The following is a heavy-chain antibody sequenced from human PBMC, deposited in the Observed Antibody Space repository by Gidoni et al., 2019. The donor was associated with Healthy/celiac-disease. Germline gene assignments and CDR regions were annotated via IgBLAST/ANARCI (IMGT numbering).Heavy chain of an antibody. Sequence: EVQLVESGGGLVKPGGSLRLSCAASGFTFSSYSMNWVRQAPGKGLEWVSSISSSSSYIYYADSVKGRFTISRDNAKNSLYLQMNSLRAEDTAVYYCARDRGDGYFDWLAFDYWGQGTLVTVSS. D-gene: IGHD3-9*01. CDR2: ISSSSSYI. CDR3: ARDRGDGYFDWLAFDY. J-gene: IGHJ4*02. V-gene: IGHV3-21*01. CDR1: GFTFSSYS.